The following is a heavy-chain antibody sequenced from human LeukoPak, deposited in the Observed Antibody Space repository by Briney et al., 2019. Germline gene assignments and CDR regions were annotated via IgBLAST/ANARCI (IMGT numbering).Heavy chain of an antibody. Sequence: AGGSLRLSCAASGFTLSSYDMHWVRQATGKGLEWVSGIGLAGDTYYLGSVKGRFTISRENAKNSLYLQMDSLRAEDTAVYYCARDFLGYTFDYWGQGTLVTVSS. V-gene: IGHV3-13*04. D-gene: IGHD2-2*02. CDR3: ARDFLGYTFDY. CDR2: IGLAGDT. J-gene: IGHJ4*02. CDR1: GFTLSSYD.